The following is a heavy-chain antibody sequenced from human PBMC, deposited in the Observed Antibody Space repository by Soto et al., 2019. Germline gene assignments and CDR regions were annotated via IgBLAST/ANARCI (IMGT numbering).Heavy chain of an antibody. J-gene: IGHJ5*02. CDR2: IKSKRNGETT. CDR3: TTDAGPSGYYFDWFDP. V-gene: IGHV3-15*01. CDR1: GLTFANAW. Sequence: GGSLRLSCAASGLTFANAWMSWFRQAPRKGLEWVGRIKSKRNGETTDYAAPVKGRFTISRDDSINTLYLHMSSLNIEDTAVYYCTTDAGPSGYYFDWFDPWGQGTLVTVSS. D-gene: IGHD3-22*01.